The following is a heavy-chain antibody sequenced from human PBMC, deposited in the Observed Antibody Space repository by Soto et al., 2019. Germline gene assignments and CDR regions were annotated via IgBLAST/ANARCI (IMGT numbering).Heavy chain of an antibody. CDR3: AKVATLGYYYYGMDV. V-gene: IGHV3-23*01. D-gene: IGHD3-16*01. CDR2: ISGSGGST. J-gene: IGHJ6*02. Sequence: PXGSLTLSCAASGFTFSSYAMSWVRQAPGKGLEWVSAISGSGGSTYYADSVKGRFTISRDNSKNTLYLQMNSLRAEDTAVYYCAKVATLGYYYYGMDVWGQGTTVTVSS. CDR1: GFTFSSYA.